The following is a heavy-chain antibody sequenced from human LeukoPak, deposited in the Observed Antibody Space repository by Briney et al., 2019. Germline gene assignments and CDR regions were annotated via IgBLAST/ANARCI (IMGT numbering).Heavy chain of an antibody. J-gene: IGHJ4*02. Sequence: ASVKVSCKASGYTFTSYGISWVRQAPGQGLEWMGWISAYNGNTNYAQKLQGRVTMTTDTSTSIAYMELRSLRSDDTAVYYCARADMSEGTSHFDYWGQGTLVTVSS. CDR3: ARADMSEGTSHFDY. V-gene: IGHV1-18*01. CDR2: ISAYNGNT. CDR1: GYTFTSYG. D-gene: IGHD1-7*01.